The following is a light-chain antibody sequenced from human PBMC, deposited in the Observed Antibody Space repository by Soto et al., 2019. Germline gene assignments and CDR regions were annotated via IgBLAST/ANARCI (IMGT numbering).Light chain of an antibody. CDR3: SSYTSSSSLV. CDR1: SSDVGGYNY. J-gene: IGLJ2*01. CDR2: DVS. Sequence: QSVLTQPASVSGSPGQSITISCTGTSSDVGGYNYVSWYQQHPGKVPKLMIYDVSNRPSGVSNRFSASKSGNTASLTISGLQAEDEADYYCSSYTSSSSLVFGGGTKVTVL. V-gene: IGLV2-14*01.